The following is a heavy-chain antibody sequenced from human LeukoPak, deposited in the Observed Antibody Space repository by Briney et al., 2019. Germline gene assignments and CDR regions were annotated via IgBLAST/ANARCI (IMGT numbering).Heavy chain of an antibody. J-gene: IGHJ6*03. CDR2: IYYSGST. Sequence: SETLSLTCTVSGGPISSSTYFWGWIRQPPGKGLEWIGTIYYSGSTYYNPSLSLKSRVTISLDTSKKQFSLKLSSVTAADTAVYYCARGFGSRNWNKGDWYMDVWGKGTTVTVSS. D-gene: IGHD1/OR15-1a*01. V-gene: IGHV4-39*02. CDR3: ARGFGSRNWNKGDWYMDV. CDR1: GGPISSSTYF.